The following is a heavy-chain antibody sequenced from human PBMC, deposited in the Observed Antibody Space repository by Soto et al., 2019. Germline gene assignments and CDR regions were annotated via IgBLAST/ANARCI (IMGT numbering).Heavy chain of an antibody. Sequence: EVQLLESGGGLVQPGGSLRRSCAASGFTFSSYAMSWIRQAPGKWLEWVSAMSGSGGSTYYADSVKGRFTISRDNSKNTLYLQMNSLRAEDTAVYYCSKNVWGITIFGGMDVWGQGTTVIVSS. CDR3: SKNVWGITIFGGMDV. J-gene: IGHJ6*02. D-gene: IGHD3-9*01. CDR1: GFTFSSYA. CDR2: MSGSGGST. V-gene: IGHV3-23*01.